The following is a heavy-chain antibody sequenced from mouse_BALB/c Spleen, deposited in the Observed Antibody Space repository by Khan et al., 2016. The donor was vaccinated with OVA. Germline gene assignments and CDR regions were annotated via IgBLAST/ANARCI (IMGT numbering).Heavy chain of an antibody. CDR1: GFSLTNYG. V-gene: IGHV2-6-1*01. Sequence: VQLVETGPGLVAPSQSLSITCTISGFSLTNYGVHWVRQTPGKGLEWLVVIWSDGSKTYNSALKSRLTISKENSKSQVFLKMNSLQTDDTAMYFCARQPYYHYNIMDYWGQGTSVTVSS. CDR3: ARQPYYHYNIMDY. D-gene: IGHD2-10*01. CDR2: IWSDGSK. J-gene: IGHJ4*01.